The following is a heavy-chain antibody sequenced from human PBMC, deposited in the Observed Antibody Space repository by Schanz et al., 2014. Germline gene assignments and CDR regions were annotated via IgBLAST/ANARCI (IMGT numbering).Heavy chain of an antibody. V-gene: IGHV4-61*02. CDR1: GGSIRSGTYY. Sequence: QVQLQESGPGLVKPSQTLSLTCTVSGGSIRSGTYYWSWIRQPAGKALEWVGRVFPNGITNYNPSLKRRVPISRDTPKNQFSRTLTSLTAADTAVYYCARDTTWRLDLWGRGTLVTVSS. CDR3: ARDTTWRLDL. CDR2: VFPNGIT. J-gene: IGHJ2*01. D-gene: IGHD1-1*01.